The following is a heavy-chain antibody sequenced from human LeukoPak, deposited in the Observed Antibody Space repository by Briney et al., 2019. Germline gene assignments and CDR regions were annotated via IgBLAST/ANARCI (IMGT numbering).Heavy chain of an antibody. Sequence: GRSLRLSCAASGFTFSSYGIHWVRQAPGKGLEWVAVISYDGSNKYYADSVKGRFTISRDNSKNTLYLQMNGLRAEDTAVYYCARGPFWSGYYDDWGQGTLVTVSS. CDR3: ARGPFWSGYYDD. CDR1: GFTFSSYG. CDR2: ISYDGSNK. V-gene: IGHV3-30*03. D-gene: IGHD3-3*01. J-gene: IGHJ4*02.